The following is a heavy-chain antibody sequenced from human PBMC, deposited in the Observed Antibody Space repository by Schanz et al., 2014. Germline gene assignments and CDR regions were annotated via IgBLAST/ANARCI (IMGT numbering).Heavy chain of an antibody. CDR3: ARAHGNNWYGKGLDY. V-gene: IGHV3-33*01. CDR1: GFAFSVYG. J-gene: IGHJ4*02. CDR2: IWSDGSTK. Sequence: QVQMVESGGGVVQPGRSLRLSCAASGFAFSVYGMHRVRQAPGKGPEWVAVIWSDGSTKYYADSVKGRFTISRDNSKNTLYLQMNSLRADDTAVYFCARAHGNNWYGKGLDYWGQGTQVTVSS. D-gene: IGHD1-1*01.